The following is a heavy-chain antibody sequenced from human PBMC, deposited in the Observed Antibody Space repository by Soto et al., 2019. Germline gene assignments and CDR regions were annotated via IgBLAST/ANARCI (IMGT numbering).Heavy chain of an antibody. V-gene: IGHV4-31*03. CDR3: ASGTFNDISFDS. CDR1: GGSIDTGGFY. D-gene: IGHD2-21*01. J-gene: IGHJ4*02. CDR2: IYYTGAA. Sequence: QVQLQESGPGLVKPSQTLTLTCSVSGGSIDTGGFYWSWARQLPGKVLQWIGYIYYTGAAYYNPALKSRVVISLDTSANQFSLSLTSLTAADTAVYYCASGTFNDISFDSWGQGRLVTVSS.